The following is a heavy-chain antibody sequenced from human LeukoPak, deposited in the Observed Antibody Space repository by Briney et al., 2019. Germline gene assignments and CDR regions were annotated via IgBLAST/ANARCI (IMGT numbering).Heavy chain of an antibody. V-gene: IGHV1-8*03. J-gene: IGHJ5*02. CDR1: GYTFTSYD. D-gene: IGHD3-10*01. CDR2: MNPNSGNT. CDR3: ARVPITMVRGAIHNWFDP. Sequence: ASVKVSCKASGYTFTSYDINWVRQATGQGLEWMGWMNPNSGNTGYAQKFQGRVTITRNTSISTAYMELSSLRSEDTAVYYCARVPITMVRGAIHNWFDPWGQGTLVTVSS.